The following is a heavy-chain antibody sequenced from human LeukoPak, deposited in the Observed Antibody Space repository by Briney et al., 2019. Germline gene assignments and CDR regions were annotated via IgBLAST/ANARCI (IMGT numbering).Heavy chain of an antibody. CDR3: ARMNYYDSSGEDNWFDP. Sequence: ASVKVSCKASGYTFTNYDINWVRQATGQGLEWMGWMNPNSGNTGFAQKFQDGVTLTRNTSISTAYMELSSLRSEDTAVYYCARMNYYDSSGEDNWFDPWGQGTLVTVSS. V-gene: IGHV1-8*01. J-gene: IGHJ5*02. D-gene: IGHD3-22*01. CDR2: MNPNSGNT. CDR1: GYTFTNYD.